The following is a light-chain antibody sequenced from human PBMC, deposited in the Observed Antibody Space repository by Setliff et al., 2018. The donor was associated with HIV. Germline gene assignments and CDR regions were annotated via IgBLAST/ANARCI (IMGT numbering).Light chain of an antibody. J-gene: IGLJ1*01. CDR1: SSDIGTYNL. V-gene: IGLV2-23*02. CDR2: EVT. Sequence: QSVLTQPASVSGSPGRSITIFCTGTSSDIGTYNLVSWYQQHPGKVPKLMIYEVTKRPSGVSNRFSGSKSGNTASLTISGLQAEDEADYYCCSFAGSSTFDVFGTGTKVNVL. CDR3: CSFAGSSTFDV.